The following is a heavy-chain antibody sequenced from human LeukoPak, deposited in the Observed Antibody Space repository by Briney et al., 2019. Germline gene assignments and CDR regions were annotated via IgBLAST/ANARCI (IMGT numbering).Heavy chain of an antibody. CDR1: GYTFTSYG. V-gene: IGHV1-18*01. Sequence: SVKVSCKASGYTFTSYGISWVRQAPGQGLEWMGWISAYNGNTNYAQKLQGRVTMTTDTSTSTAYMELRSLRSDDTAVYYCARDRSGRYYYYYYYMDVWGKGTTVTVSS. J-gene: IGHJ6*03. CDR3: ARDRSGRYYYYYYYMDV. CDR2: ISAYNGNT. D-gene: IGHD2-15*01.